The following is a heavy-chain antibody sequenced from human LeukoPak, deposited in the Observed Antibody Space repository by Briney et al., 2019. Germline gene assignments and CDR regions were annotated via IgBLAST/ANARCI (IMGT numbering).Heavy chain of an antibody. Sequence: ASVKVSCKASGYTFTSYGISWVRQAPGQGLEWMGWISAYNGNTNYAQKLQGRVTMTTDTSTSTAYMELGSLRSDDTAVYYCARVASTSLQTYYGMDVWGQGTTVTVSS. CDR1: GYTFTSYG. D-gene: IGHD2-2*01. CDR3: ARVASTSLQTYYGMDV. CDR2: ISAYNGNT. V-gene: IGHV1-18*01. J-gene: IGHJ6*02.